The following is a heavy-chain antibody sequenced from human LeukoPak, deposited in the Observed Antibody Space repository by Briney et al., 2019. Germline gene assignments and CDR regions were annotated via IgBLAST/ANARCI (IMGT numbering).Heavy chain of an antibody. CDR2: IYYSGST. CDR1: GGSLSNYY. V-gene: IGHV4-59*01. CDR3: ARAGGNRFDP. J-gene: IGHJ5*02. Sequence: SETLSLTCTVSGGSLSNYYWSWIRQYPGRGLEWIGYIYYSGSTTYNPSLKSRVTISVDTSKNQFSLKLTSVTSEDTAVYYCARAGGNRFDPWGQEILGSVSS.